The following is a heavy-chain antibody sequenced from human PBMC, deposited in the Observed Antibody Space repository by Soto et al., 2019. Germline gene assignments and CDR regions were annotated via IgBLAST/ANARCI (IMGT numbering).Heavy chain of an antibody. V-gene: IGHV4-39*01. CDR1: GGSISSGNYY. CDR2: MYYTGST. J-gene: IGHJ2*01. CDR3: ARPQRVGEPNYWYFDL. D-gene: IGHD3-10*01. Sequence: QLQLQESGPGLVKPSETLSLTCSVSGGSISSGNYYWGWIRQPPGKGLEWVGSMYYTGSTYYNPSLKSRVTIAADTSKNQFSLKLSSVTAAATAVYYCARPQRVGEPNYWYFDLWGRGTLVTVSS.